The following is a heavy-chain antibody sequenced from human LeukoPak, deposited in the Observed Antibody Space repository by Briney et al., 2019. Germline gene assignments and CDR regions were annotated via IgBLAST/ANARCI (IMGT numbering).Heavy chain of an antibody. J-gene: IGHJ5*02. D-gene: IGHD1-26*01. V-gene: IGHV1-18*01. CDR1: GYTFTSYG. CDR3: ARFRYSGSYYDNWFDP. CDR2: TSAYNGNT. Sequence: ASVKVSCKASGYTFTSYGISWVRQAPGQGLEWVGWTSAYNGNTNYAQKLQGRVTMTTDTSTSTAYMELRSLRSDDTAVYYCARFRYSGSYYDNWFDPWGQGTLVTASS.